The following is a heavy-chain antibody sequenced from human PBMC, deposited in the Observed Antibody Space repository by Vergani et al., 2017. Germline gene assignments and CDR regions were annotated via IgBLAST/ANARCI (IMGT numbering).Heavy chain of an antibody. Sequence: EVQLVESGGGLVKPGGSLRLSCAASGFTFSSYSMNWVRQAPGKGLEWVSSISSSSSYIYYADSVKGRFTISRDNAKNSLYLQMNSLRAEDTAVYYCAILAAADNYYYYGMDVWGQGTTVTVSS. CDR1: GFTFSSYS. D-gene: IGHD6-13*01. CDR2: ISSSSSYI. J-gene: IGHJ6*02. CDR3: AILAAADNYYYYGMDV. V-gene: IGHV3-21*01.